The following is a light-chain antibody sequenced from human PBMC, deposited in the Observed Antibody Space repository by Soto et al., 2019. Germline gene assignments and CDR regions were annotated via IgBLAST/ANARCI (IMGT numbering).Light chain of an antibody. V-gene: IGLV2-14*01. Sequence: QSALTQPASVSGSPGQSITISCTGTSRDVGGYNYVSWYQQHPGKAPKLMIYEVSNRPSGVSNRFSGSKSGNTASLTISGLQAEDEADYYCSSYTSSSTYVFGPGTKLTVL. J-gene: IGLJ1*01. CDR3: SSYTSSSTYV. CDR2: EVS. CDR1: SRDVGGYNY.